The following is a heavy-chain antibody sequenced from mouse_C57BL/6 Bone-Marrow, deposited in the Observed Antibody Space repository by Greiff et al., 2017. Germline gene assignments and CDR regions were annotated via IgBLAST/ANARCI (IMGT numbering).Heavy chain of an antibody. Sequence: EVQVVESEGGLVQPGSSMKLSCTASGFTFSDYYMAWVRQVPEKGLEWVANINYDGSSTYYLDSLKSRFIISRDIAKNILYLQMSSLKSEDTATYYCARDQGAMDYWGQGTSVTVSS. V-gene: IGHV5-16*01. CDR3: ARDQGAMDY. D-gene: IGHD3-2*02. CDR1: GFTFSDYY. CDR2: INYDGSST. J-gene: IGHJ4*01.